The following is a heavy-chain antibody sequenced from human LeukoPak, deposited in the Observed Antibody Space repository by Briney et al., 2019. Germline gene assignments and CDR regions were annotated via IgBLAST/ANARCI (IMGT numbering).Heavy chain of an antibody. V-gene: IGHV1-24*01. Sequence: ASVTVSFKVSGYTLTELSMHWVRQAPGKGLEWMGGFDPEDGETVYAQKFQGRVTMTEDTSTDTAYMELSSLRSEDTAVYYCTTSPFVYGMDVWGQGTTVTVSS. CDR1: GYTLTELS. D-gene: IGHD3-3*01. J-gene: IGHJ6*02. CDR3: TTSPFVYGMDV. CDR2: FDPEDGET.